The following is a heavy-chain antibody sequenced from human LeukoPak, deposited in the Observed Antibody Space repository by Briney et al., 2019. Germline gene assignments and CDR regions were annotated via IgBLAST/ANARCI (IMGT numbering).Heavy chain of an antibody. J-gene: IGHJ4*02. Sequence: SETLSLTCTVSGGSISSGDYYWSWIRQPPGKGLEWIGYIYYSGSTYYNPSLKSRVTISVDVSKNHFALRLSSVTAADTAMYYCARVPPARVGTFDYWGQGTLVTVSS. CDR3: ARVPPARVGTFDY. CDR1: GGSISSGDYY. V-gene: IGHV4-30-4*01. D-gene: IGHD1-26*01. CDR2: IYYSGST.